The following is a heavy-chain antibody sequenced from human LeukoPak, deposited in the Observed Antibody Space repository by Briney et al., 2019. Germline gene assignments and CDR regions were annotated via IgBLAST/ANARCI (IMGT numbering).Heavy chain of an antibody. CDR1: GGSFSGYY. V-gene: IGHV4-34*01. Sequence: PSETLSLTCAVYGGSFSGYYWSWIRQPPGKGLEWIGEINHSGSTNYNPSLKSRVTISVDTSKNQFSLKLSSVTAADTAVYYCARLGIFYYYYMDVWGKGTTVTISS. CDR3: ARLGIFYYYYMDV. CDR2: INHSGST. J-gene: IGHJ6*03. D-gene: IGHD1-14*01.